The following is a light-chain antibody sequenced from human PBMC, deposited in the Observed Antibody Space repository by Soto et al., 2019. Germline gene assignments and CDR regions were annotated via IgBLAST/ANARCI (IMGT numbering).Light chain of an antibody. CDR3: GTWDTDLSAAHYA. Sequence: QSVLTQPPSVSAAPGQKVTISCSGSSSNIGSNYVAWYQHVPGTAPTLLIYDNIKRYPAIPDRFSGSKSGTSATLDITGLQTGDEADYYCGTWDTDLSAAHYAFGTGTKVTVL. CDR2: DNI. V-gene: IGLV1-51*01. J-gene: IGLJ1*01. CDR1: SSNIGSNY.